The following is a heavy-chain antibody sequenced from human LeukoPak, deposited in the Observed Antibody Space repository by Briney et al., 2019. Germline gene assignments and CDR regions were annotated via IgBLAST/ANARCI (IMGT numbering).Heavy chain of an antibody. J-gene: IGHJ3*02. V-gene: IGHV1-2*02. CDR3: ARGGSRSSGAFDI. CDR2: INPNNGGT. CDR1: GYTFTGYY. Sequence: ASVKVSCKASGYTFTGYYLHWVRQAPGQGVEWVVWINPNNGGTNYAQTFQGRVTMTRDTSISTAYMELSRLRFDDTAVYYCARGGSRSSGAFDIWGQGTMVTVSS. D-gene: IGHD6-13*01.